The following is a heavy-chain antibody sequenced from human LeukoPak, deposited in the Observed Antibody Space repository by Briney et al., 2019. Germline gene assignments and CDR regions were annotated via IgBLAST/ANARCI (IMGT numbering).Heavy chain of an antibody. CDR1: GGSISSYY. Sequence: SETLSLTCTVSGGSISSYYWSWIRQPPGKGLEWIGYIYTSGSTNYNPSLKSRVTISVDTSKNQFSLKLSSVTAADTAVYYCARLGYSNQLDYWGQGTLVTVSS. D-gene: IGHD4-11*01. J-gene: IGHJ4*02. V-gene: IGHV4-4*09. CDR3: ARLGYSNQLDY. CDR2: IYTSGST.